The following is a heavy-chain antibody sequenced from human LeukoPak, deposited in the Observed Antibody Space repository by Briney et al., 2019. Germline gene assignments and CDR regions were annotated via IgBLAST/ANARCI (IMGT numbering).Heavy chain of an antibody. V-gene: IGHV3-9*03. J-gene: IGHJ6*03. Sequence: PGGSLRLSCAASGFTFDDYAMHWVRQAPGKGLEWVSGISWNSGSIGYADSVKGRFTISRDNAKNSLYLQMNSLRAEDMALYYCAKGGGRLGYYYVDVWGKGTTVTVSS. CDR2: ISWNSGSI. CDR3: AKGGGRLGYYYVDV. CDR1: GFTFDDYA. D-gene: IGHD3-16*01.